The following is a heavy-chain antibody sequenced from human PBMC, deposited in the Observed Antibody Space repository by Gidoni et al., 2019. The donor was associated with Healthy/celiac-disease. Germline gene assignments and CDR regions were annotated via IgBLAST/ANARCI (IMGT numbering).Heavy chain of an antibody. CDR2: IIPIFGTA. J-gene: IGHJ6*02. Sequence: QVQLVQSGAEVKKPGSSETVSCKASGGTFSSYAISWVRQAPGQGLEWMGGIIPIFGTANYAQKFQGRVTITADESTSTAYMELSSLRSEDTAVYYCARVPLQSPGTTGTNYYYYGMDVWGQGTTVTVSS. CDR1: GGTFSSYA. V-gene: IGHV1-69*01. D-gene: IGHD1-1*01. CDR3: ARVPLQSPGTTGTNYYYYGMDV.